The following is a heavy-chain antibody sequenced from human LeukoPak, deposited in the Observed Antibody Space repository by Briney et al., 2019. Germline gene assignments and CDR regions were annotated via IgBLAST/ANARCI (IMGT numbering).Heavy chain of an antibody. V-gene: IGHV3-43*02. J-gene: IGHJ4*02. CDR3: AKDSSGYDYNFDY. Sequence: GGSLRLSCAASGFTFDDYGMSWVRQAPGKGLEWVSLISGDGGSTYYADSVKGRFTISRDNSKNSLYLQMNSLRTEDTALYYCAKDSSGYDYNFDYWGQGTLVTVSS. CDR2: ISGDGGST. CDR1: GFTFDDYG. D-gene: IGHD5-12*01.